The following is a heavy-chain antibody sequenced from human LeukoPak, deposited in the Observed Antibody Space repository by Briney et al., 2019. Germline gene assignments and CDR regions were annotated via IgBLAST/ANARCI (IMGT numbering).Heavy chain of an antibody. V-gene: IGHV5-51*01. CDR2: IYPGDSDT. D-gene: IGHD4-23*01. CDR3: ARRTNDFGGNGDY. Sequence: AGESLKISCKGSGYSFTSYWIGWVRQMPGKGVEWMGIIYPGDSDTRYSPSFQGQVTISADKSISTPYLQWSSLKASDTAMYYCARRTNDFGGNGDYWGQGTLVTVSS. CDR1: GYSFTSYW. J-gene: IGHJ4*02.